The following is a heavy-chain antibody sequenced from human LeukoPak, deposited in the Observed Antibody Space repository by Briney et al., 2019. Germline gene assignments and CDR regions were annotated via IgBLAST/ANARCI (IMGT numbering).Heavy chain of an antibody. CDR3: ARHTWWLRLVWFDP. J-gene: IGHJ5*02. CDR1: GGSFSGYY. V-gene: IGHV4-34*01. D-gene: IGHD5-12*01. Sequence: SETLSLTCAVYGGSFSGYYWSWIRQPPGKGLEWIGEINHSGSTNYNPSLKSRVTISVDTSKNQFSLKLSSVTAADTAVYYCARHTWWLRLVWFDPWGQGTLVTVSS. CDR2: INHSGST.